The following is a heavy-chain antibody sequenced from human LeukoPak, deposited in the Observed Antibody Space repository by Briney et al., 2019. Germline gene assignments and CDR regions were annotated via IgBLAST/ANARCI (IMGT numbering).Heavy chain of an antibody. J-gene: IGHJ6*02. Sequence: GGSLRLSCAASGFTFSSYGMHWVRQAPGKGLEWVAVISYDGSNKYYADSVKGRFTISRDNSKNTLYLQMNSLRAEDTAVYYCAKDPEGYSYGPLARYYGMDVWGQGTTVTVSS. CDR2: ISYDGSNK. CDR1: GFTFSSYG. CDR3: AKDPEGYSYGPLARYYGMDV. V-gene: IGHV3-30*18. D-gene: IGHD5-18*01.